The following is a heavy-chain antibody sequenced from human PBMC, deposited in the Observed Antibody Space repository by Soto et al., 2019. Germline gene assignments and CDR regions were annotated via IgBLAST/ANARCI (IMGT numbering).Heavy chain of an antibody. J-gene: IGHJ4*02. CDR2: IIPIFGTA. CDR1: GGTFSSYA. V-gene: IGHV1-69*12. D-gene: IGHD3-3*01. Sequence: QVQLVQSGAEVKKTGSSVKVSCKASGGTFSSYAFSSVRQAPGQGLEWMGGIIPIFGTANYAQKFQGRVTITADESTSTAYMELSSLRSEDTAVYYCARVRVRFLEWLGSEGWGQGTLVTVSS. CDR3: ARVRVRFLEWLGSEG.